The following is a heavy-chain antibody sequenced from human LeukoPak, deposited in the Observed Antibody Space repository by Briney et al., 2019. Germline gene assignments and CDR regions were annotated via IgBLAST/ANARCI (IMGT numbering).Heavy chain of an antibody. D-gene: IGHD3-3*01. CDR3: ARRDFWSGYYLL. V-gene: IGHV4-4*02. J-gene: IGHJ4*02. CDR1: GGSISSSNW. CDR2: IYHSGST. Sequence: PSETLSLICAVSGGSISSSNWWSWVRQPPGKGLEWIGEIYHSGSTNYNPSLKSRVTISVDKSKNQFSLKLSSVTAADTAVYYCARRDFWSGYYLLWGQGTLVTVSS.